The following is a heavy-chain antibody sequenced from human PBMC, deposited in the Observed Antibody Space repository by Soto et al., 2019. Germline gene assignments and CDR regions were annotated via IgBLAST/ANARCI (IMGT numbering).Heavy chain of an antibody. D-gene: IGHD3-3*01. J-gene: IGHJ4*02. CDR1: GFTVSSNY. V-gene: IGHV3-66*01. CDR3: ARDGWDYDFWSGYYFY. Sequence: GGSLRLSCAASGFTVSSNYMSWVRQAPGKGLEWVSVIYSGGSTYYADSVKGRFTISRDNSKNTLYLQMNSLRAEDTAVYYCARDGWDYDFWSGYYFYWGQGTLVTVSS. CDR2: IYSGGST.